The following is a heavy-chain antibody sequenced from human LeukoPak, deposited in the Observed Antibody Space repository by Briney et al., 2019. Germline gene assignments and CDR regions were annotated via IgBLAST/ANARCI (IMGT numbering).Heavy chain of an antibody. CDR2: INPNSGGT. J-gene: IGHJ4*02. D-gene: IGHD3-10*02. V-gene: IGHV1-2*02. Sequence: ASVKVSCKASGYTFTGYYMHWVRQAPGQGLEWMGWINPNSGGTNYAQKFQGRVTMTRDTSNSTAHMELSRLRSDDTAVYYCARDLSSGIFDYWGQGTLVTVSS. CDR3: ARDLSSGIFDY. CDR1: GYTFTGYY.